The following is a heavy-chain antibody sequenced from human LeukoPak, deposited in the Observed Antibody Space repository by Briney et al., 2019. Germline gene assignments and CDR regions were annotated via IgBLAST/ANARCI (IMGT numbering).Heavy chain of an antibody. J-gene: IGHJ4*02. CDR1: GFTFNSYA. CDR2: ISGSGHST. V-gene: IGHV3-23*01. CDR3: AKARGEADDY. Sequence: PGGSLRLSCAASGFTFNSYAMSWVRQAPGKGLEWVSAISGSGHSTFYADSVKGRFTISRDKSNNTLYLLMNNLRAEDTAVYYCAKARGEADDYWGQGTLVTVSS. D-gene: IGHD3-16*01.